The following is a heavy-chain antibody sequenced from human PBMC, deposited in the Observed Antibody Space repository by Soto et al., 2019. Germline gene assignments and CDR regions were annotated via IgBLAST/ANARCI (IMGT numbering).Heavy chain of an antibody. D-gene: IGHD3-10*01. V-gene: IGHV1-3*01. CDR1: GYTFTSYT. J-gene: IGHJ4*02. CDR3: ARGGGWVGEASFDS. Sequence: QVQLEQSGAEVKKPGASVKISCKTSGYTFTSYTLHWVRQAPGQGLEWMGWINAGNGREKYSQRFQDRVSLSTDKSATTAYMELRGPTSQDTAVYYWARGGGWVGEASFDSWGQGTQVIVSS. CDR2: INAGNGRE.